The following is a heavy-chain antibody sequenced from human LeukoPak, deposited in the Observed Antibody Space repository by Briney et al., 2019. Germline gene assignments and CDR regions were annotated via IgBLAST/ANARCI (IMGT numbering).Heavy chain of an antibody. J-gene: IGHJ3*02. CDR1: GYTFTSYE. CDR2: MNPNSGNT. D-gene: IGHD2-8*01. CDR3: AREGCTNGVCDAFDI. Sequence: ASVPVSCQASGYTFTSYEINWVRQATGQGLEWMGWMNPNSGNTGYAQKFQGRVTITRNTSISTAYMELSSLRSEDTAVYYCAREGCTNGVCDAFDIWGQGTMVTVSS. V-gene: IGHV1-8*03.